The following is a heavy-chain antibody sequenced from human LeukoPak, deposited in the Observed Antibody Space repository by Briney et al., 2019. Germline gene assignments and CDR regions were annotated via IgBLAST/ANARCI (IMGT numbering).Heavy chain of an antibody. D-gene: IGHD6-6*01. CDR2: IIPIFGTA. CDR1: GGTFSSHA. CDR3: ARRSSSSGGFDY. Sequence: SVKVSCKASGGTFSSHAISWVRQAPGQGLEWMGRIIPIFGTANYAQKFQGRVTITTDESTSTAYMELSSLRSEDTDVYYCARRSSSSGGFDYWGQGTLVTVSS. J-gene: IGHJ4*02. V-gene: IGHV1-69*05.